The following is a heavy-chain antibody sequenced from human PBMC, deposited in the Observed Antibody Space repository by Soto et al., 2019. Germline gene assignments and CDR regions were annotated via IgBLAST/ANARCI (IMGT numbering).Heavy chain of an antibody. V-gene: IGHV3-33*01. Sequence: PGGSLRLSCAASGFTFSSYGMHWVRQAPGKGLEWVAVIWYDGSNKYYADSVKGRFTISRDNSKNTLYLQMNSLRAEDTAVYYCARDRYYDILTGYYGYYYYYGMGVWGQGTTVTVSS. J-gene: IGHJ6*02. D-gene: IGHD3-9*01. CDR1: GFTFSSYG. CDR3: ARDRYYDILTGYYGYYYYYGMGV. CDR2: IWYDGSNK.